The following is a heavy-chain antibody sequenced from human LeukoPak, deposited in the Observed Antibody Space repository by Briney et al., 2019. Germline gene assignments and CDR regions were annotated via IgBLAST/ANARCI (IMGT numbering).Heavy chain of an antibody. CDR2: IYSGGST. CDR3: ARVRNYGYCSSTSCYNWFDP. D-gene: IGHD2-2*03. CDR1: GFTVSSNY. Sequence: GGSLRLSCAASGFTVSSNYMSWVRQAPGKGLEWVSVIYSGGSTYYADSVKGRFTISRGNSKNTLYLQMNSLRAEDTAVYYCARVRNYGYCSSTSCYNWFDPWGQGTLVTVSS. V-gene: IGHV3-53*01. J-gene: IGHJ5*02.